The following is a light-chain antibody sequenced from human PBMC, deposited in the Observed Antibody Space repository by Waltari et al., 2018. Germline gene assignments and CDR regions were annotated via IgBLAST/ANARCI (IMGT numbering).Light chain of an antibody. V-gene: IGKV3-15*01. CDR3: QHYINWPHT. CDR2: DAF. CDR1: RSIRSY. J-gene: IGKJ2*01. Sequence: EIVMTQSPATLSVSPGERVTLSCRASRSIRSYLVWYQQTPAQAPRLLIYDAFTRATGIPGRCSGSGCGTEFTLIISSLQSEDFAVYYCQHYINWPHTFGQGTKLEIK.